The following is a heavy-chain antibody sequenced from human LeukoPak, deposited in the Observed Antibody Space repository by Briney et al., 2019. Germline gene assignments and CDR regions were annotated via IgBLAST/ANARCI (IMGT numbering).Heavy chain of an antibody. CDR2: INYSGST. CDR3: ARAVHYSGTSDQYTGGWYYFDF. J-gene: IGHJ4*02. Sequence: SETLSLTCTVSGDSMNNYYWSWIRQPPGKGLEWIGNINYSGSTNSSPSLKSRATISVDMSRKHFFLDLSSVTAADTAVYYCARAVHYSGTSDQYTGGWYYFDFWGQGTLVTVSS. V-gene: IGHV4-59*01. D-gene: IGHD3-10*01. CDR1: GDSMNNYY.